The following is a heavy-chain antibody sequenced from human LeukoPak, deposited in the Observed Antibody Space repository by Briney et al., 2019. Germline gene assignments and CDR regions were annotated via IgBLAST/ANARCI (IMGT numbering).Heavy chain of an antibody. CDR1: GYTFKSYG. CDR3: AREASLFVGYFQY. CDR2: ISTNDGDT. J-gene: IGHJ1*01. Sequence: ASVKVSCKASGYTFKSYGMSWIRQAPGQGLEWMGWISTNDGDTRYAQNIQDRVAMTMDTSTSTVTLELKSPRSDDTAVYYCAREASLFVGYFQYWGQGTLVTVSS. V-gene: IGHV1-18*04.